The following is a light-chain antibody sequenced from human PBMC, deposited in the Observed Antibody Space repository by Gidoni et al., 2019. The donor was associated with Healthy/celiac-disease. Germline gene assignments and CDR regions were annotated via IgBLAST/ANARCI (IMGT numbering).Light chain of an antibody. J-gene: IGKJ5*01. CDR3: QQYNNWPPIT. CDR1: QSVSSN. V-gene: IGKV3-15*01. Sequence: ETVMTQSPSTLAVTPGERATLSCRASQSVSSNLAWYQQKPGQAARLLIYGAATRATGIPARFSGSGSGTEFTLTISSLQSEDFAVYYCQQYNNWPPITFGQGTRLEIK. CDR2: GAA.